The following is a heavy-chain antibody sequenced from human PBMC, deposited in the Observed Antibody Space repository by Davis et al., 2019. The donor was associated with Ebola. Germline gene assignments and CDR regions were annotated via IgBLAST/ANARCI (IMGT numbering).Heavy chain of an antibody. Sequence: GSLRLSCTVSGGSISSSSYYWGWIRQPPGKGLEWIGSIYYSGSTYYNPSLKSRVTISVDTSKNQFSLKLSSVTAADTAVYYCARPLNDYGDYWYFDLRGRGTLVTASS. D-gene: IGHD4-17*01. CDR2: IYYSGST. CDR1: GGSISSSSYY. J-gene: IGHJ2*01. CDR3: ARPLNDYGDYWYFDL. V-gene: IGHV4-39*07.